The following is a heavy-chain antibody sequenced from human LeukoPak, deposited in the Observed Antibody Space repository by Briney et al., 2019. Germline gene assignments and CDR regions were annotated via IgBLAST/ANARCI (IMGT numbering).Heavy chain of an antibody. V-gene: IGHV4-34*01. J-gene: IGHJ6*02. CDR1: GGSFSGYY. CDR3: ARERNIVVVPAAGYGMDV. CDR2: FNHSGST. D-gene: IGHD2-2*01. Sequence: PSETLSLTCAVYGGSFSGYYWSWIRQPPGKGLEWIGEFNHSGSTNYNPSLKSRVTISVDTSKNQFSLKLSSVTAADTAVYYCARERNIVVVPAAGYGMDVWGQETTVTVSS.